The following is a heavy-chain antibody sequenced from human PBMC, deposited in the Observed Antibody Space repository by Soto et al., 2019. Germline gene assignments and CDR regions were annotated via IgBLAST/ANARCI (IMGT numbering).Heavy chain of an antibody. CDR2: INHRGST. CDR1: GGSLSGYY. CDR3: ARVSSGVGPDY. D-gene: IGHD1-26*01. V-gene: IGHV4-34*01. Sequence: QVQLQQWGAGPLKPSETLSLTCDVYGGSLSGYYWSWIRQPPGKGLGWIGEINHRGSTNYNPSLKSRVTLSVDTSKNQFSLKLSSVTAADTAVYYCARVSSGVGPDYGGQGTLVTVSS. J-gene: IGHJ4*02.